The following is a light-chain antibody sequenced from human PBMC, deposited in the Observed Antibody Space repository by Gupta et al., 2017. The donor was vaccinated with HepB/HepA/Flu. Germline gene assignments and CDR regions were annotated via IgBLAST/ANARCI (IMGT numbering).Light chain of an antibody. V-gene: IGLV1-51*01. CDR2: DNN. J-gene: IGLJ2*01. Sequence: QAVLPQPPSVSAAPGQKVTISCSGSSSNIGNNYVSWYQQLPGTAPKLLIYDNNKRPSGIPDRFSGSKSGTSATLGITGLQTGDEADYYCGTWDSSLSAHVVFGGGTKLTVL. CDR3: GTWDSSLSAHVV. CDR1: SSNIGNNY.